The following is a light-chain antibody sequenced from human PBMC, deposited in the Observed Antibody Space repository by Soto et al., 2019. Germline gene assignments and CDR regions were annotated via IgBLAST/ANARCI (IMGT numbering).Light chain of an antibody. V-gene: IGKV3-20*01. CDR2: GAS. CDR1: QSVSSSF. J-gene: IGKJ1*01. Sequence: EIVLTQSPGTLSLSPGERATLSCMASQSVSSSFLAWYQLKPGQAPRLLIYGASSRATGIPARFSGSGSGTDFTLTINRLEPEDVAVYYCQQYGSSPWTFGQGTKVEIK. CDR3: QQYGSSPWT.